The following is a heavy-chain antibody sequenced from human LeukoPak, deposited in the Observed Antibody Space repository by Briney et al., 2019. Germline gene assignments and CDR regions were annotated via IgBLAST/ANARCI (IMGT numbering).Heavy chain of an antibody. CDR1: GYVFSNHG. D-gene: IGHD3-10*01. Sequence: RASVKVSCKASGYVFSNHGISWVRRAPGQGLEWMGWISGYNDKTPAQSFQDRVTMTIDTSSSTAYMELRSLRSDDTALYFCVRDGDRDAYYYGFDFWGQGTLVTVSS. J-gene: IGHJ4*02. CDR3: VRDGDRDAYYYGFDF. CDR2: ISGYNDK. V-gene: IGHV1-18*01.